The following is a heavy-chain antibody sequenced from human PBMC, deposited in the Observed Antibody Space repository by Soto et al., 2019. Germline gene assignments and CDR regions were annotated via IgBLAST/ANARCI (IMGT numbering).Heavy chain of an antibody. Sequence: QVQLVESGGGLVKPGGSLRLSCVASGFTFSDHYMTWIRQAPGKGLEWLSYVSTSSSYTNYADSVKGRFTISRDNAMNSLYLQMNSLRAEDTAVSYCARLRLTGYFDYWGQGTLVTVSS. CDR3: ARLRLTGYFDY. CDR2: VSTSSSYT. CDR1: GFTFSDHY. J-gene: IGHJ4*02. V-gene: IGHV3-11*05.